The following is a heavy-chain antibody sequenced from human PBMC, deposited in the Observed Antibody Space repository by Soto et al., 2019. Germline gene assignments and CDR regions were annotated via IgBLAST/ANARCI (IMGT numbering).Heavy chain of an antibody. CDR2: ISYDGSNK. CDR1: GFTFSSYA. Sequence: QVQLVESGGGVVQPGRSLRLSCAASGFTFSSYAMHWARQAPGKGLEWVAVISYDGSNKYYADSVKGRFTISRDNSKNTLYLQMNSLRAEDTAVYYCTVLVPAARDYWGQGTLVTVSS. D-gene: IGHD2-2*01. J-gene: IGHJ4*02. CDR3: TVLVPAARDY. V-gene: IGHV3-30-3*01.